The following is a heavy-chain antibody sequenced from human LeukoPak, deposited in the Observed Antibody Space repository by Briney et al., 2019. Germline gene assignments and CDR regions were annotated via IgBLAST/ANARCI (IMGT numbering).Heavy chain of an antibody. CDR3: AKDIQLSA. CDR2: IASSGRNT. V-gene: IGHV3-23*01. Sequence: GRSLRLSCAASGFNFNDAAMTWVRQAPGKGLEWVSLIASSGRNTYYTDSVRGRFTISRDNSKKTLSLQMNSLRVEDTAIYYCAKDIQLSAWGLGTMVTVSS. J-gene: IGHJ3*01. D-gene: IGHD5-24*01. CDR1: GFNFNDAA.